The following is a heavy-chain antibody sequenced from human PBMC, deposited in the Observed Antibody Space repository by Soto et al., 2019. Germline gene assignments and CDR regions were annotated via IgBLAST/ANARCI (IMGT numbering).Heavy chain of an antibody. Sequence: EVQLVESGGGQVKSGGSLRLSCSASGFTFSSYSMGWVRQAPGKGLEWVSSLRGSGRDIYYAVSVKGRFTISRDNAKNLLFLQMNSLRVDDMAVYYCARDRGRYYLDCWGQGTQVTVSS. D-gene: IGHD3-10*01. CDR3: ARDRGRYYLDC. CDR2: LRGSGRDI. J-gene: IGHJ4*02. CDR1: GFTFSSYS. V-gene: IGHV3-21*02.